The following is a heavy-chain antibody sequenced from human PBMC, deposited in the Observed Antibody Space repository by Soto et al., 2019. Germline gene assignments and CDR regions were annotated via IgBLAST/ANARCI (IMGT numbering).Heavy chain of an antibody. J-gene: IGHJ4*02. CDR1: GGSVTNSSYY. V-gene: IGHV4-39*01. CDR2: VYYRGRS. D-gene: IGHD4-17*01. Sequence: SETVSLTCTVSGGSVTNSSYYWGWILQSPGKGLEWIGSVYYRGRSYSKSSVKSRVTISVDTSKNRFSLSLNSVTASDTAVYFCVSQRTTVPTQAYFDYWGPGALVTVSS. CDR3: VSQRTTVPTQAYFDY.